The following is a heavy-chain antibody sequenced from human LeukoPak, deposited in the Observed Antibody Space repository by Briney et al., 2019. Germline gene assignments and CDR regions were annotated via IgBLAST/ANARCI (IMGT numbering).Heavy chain of an antibody. Sequence: PGRSLRLSCTASGFTFGDYAMSWVRQAPGKGLEWVGFIRSKAYGGTTEYAASVKGRFTISRDDSKSIAYLQMNSLKTEDTAVYYCTREEVVVAATRHYYYYHGMDVWGQGTTVTVSS. CDR3: TREEVVVAATRHYYYYHGMDV. D-gene: IGHD2-15*01. CDR2: IRSKAYGGTT. CDR1: GFTFGDYA. V-gene: IGHV3-49*04. J-gene: IGHJ6*02.